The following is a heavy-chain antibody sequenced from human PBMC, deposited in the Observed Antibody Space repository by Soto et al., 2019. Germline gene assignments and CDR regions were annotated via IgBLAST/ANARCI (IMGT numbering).Heavy chain of an antibody. CDR3: AGPGY. Sequence: SETLSLTCTVSGGSISSYYWIWIRQPPGKGLEWIGYIYYSGSTNYNPSLKSRVTISVDTSKNQFSLKLSSVTAADTAVYYCAGPGYWGQGTLVTVSS. CDR1: GGSISSYY. V-gene: IGHV4-59*01. J-gene: IGHJ4*02. CDR2: IYYSGST.